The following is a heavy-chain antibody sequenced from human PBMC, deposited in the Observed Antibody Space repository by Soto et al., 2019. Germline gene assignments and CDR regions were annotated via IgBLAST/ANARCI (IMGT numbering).Heavy chain of an antibody. CDR3: ARDDYLILTGAYAMDV. CDR2: VSSSGNT. CDR1: GDSLGNYY. V-gene: IGHV4-4*07. Sequence: SETLSLTCTVSGDSLGNYYWFWIRQPVGKGLEWIGRVSSSGNTNANPTLNSRATMSIDTSKNQFSLRLLCVTAAVTPVYYCARDDYLILTGAYAMDVWGQGTTVTVSS. J-gene: IGHJ6*02. D-gene: IGHD3-9*01.